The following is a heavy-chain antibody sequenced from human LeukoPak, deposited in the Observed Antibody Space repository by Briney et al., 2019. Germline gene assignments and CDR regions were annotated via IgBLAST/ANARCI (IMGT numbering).Heavy chain of an antibody. CDR2: ISGSGGST. CDR3: AKDLYSGSYLGWFDP. V-gene: IGHV3-23*01. J-gene: IGHJ5*02. Sequence: GGSLRLSCVVSGFTFSSYGMSWVRQAPGKGLEWVSAISGSGGSTYYADSVKGRFTISRDNSKNTLYLQMNSLRAEDTAVYYCAKDLYSGSYLGWFDPWGQGTLVTVSS. D-gene: IGHD1-26*01. CDR1: GFTFSSYG.